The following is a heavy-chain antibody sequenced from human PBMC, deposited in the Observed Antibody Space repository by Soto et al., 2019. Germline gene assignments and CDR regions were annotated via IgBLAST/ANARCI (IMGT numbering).Heavy chain of an antibody. J-gene: IGHJ4*02. CDR1: PVSFSGLG. CDR3: VSWLSAHFDF. V-gene: IGHV3-23*05. D-gene: IGHD6-19*01. Sequence: EVQLLESGGGLVQPGQSLRLSCAASPVSFSGLGMSWVRQAPGKGLEWVSTIERSGTRTDYADSVKGRFTISRDTSRYTLDLQMENLSAEDTGLYDCVSWLSAHFDFWGRGTLVTVSS. CDR2: IERSGTRT.